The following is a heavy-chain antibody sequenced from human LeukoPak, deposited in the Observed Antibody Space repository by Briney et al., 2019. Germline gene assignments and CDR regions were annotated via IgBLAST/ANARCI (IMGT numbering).Heavy chain of an antibody. D-gene: IGHD4-23*01. CDR2: IIRIFGTA. Sequence: SVKVSCKASGGTFSSYAISWVRQAPGQGLEWMGRIIRIFGTANYTQKFQGRVTITTDEFTSTAYMELSSLRSADPAVYYCARDLATLGFDYWGQGTLVTVSS. CDR1: GGTFSSYA. CDR3: ARDLATLGFDY. J-gene: IGHJ4*02. V-gene: IGHV1-69*05.